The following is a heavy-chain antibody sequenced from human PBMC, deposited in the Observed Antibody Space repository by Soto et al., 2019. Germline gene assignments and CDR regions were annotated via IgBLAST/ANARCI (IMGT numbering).Heavy chain of an antibody. D-gene: IGHD2-8*01. CDR3: ARDRGYCTNGVCYKGDYYYYMDV. Sequence: ASVKVSCKASGYTFTGYYMHWVRQAPGQGLEWMGWINPNSGGTNYAQKFQGWVTMTRDTSISTAYMELSRLRSDDTAVYYCARDRGYCTNGVCYKGDYYYYMDVWGKGTTVTVSS. CDR2: INPNSGGT. CDR1: GYTFTGYY. V-gene: IGHV1-2*04. J-gene: IGHJ6*03.